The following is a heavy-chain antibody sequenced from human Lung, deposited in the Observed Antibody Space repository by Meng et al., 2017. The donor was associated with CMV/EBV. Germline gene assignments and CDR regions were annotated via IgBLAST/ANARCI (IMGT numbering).Heavy chain of an antibody. CDR2: IKQDGSEK. Sequence: ESLKISCAASGFTFSSYWMSWVRQAPGKGLEWVANIKQDGSEKYYVDSVKGRFTISRDNAKNSLYLQMNSLRAEDTAVYYCAREPGDRYDFWSGYAFDIWGQGTXVT. CDR1: GFTFSSYW. D-gene: IGHD3-3*01. V-gene: IGHV3-7*01. J-gene: IGHJ3*02. CDR3: AREPGDRYDFWSGYAFDI.